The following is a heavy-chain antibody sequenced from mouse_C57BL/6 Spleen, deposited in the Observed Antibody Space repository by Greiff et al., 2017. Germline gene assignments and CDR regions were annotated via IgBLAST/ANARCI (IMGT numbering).Heavy chain of an antibody. CDR2: IWWDDDK. D-gene: IGHD2-3*01. Sequence: QVTLKVSGPGILQPSQTLSLSCSFSGFSLSTFGMGVGWIRQPSGKGLEWLAHIWWDDDKYYNPALKSRLTISKDTSKNHVFLKIANVDTADTATYYCAGMRSFYDGYYVWYFDVWGTGTTVTVSS. V-gene: IGHV8-8*01. CDR3: AGMRSFYDGYYVWYFDV. J-gene: IGHJ1*03. CDR1: GFSLSTFGMG.